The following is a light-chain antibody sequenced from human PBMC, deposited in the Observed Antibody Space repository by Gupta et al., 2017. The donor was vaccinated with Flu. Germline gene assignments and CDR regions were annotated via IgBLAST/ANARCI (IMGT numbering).Light chain of an antibody. CDR1: QSISNY. CDR2: AGS. J-gene: IGKJ2*01. V-gene: IGKV1-39*01. Sequence: DIQMTQSPSSLSASVGDRVTITCRASQSISNYLNWYQQKPGKAPKLLIYAGSKLQSGVPSRFSGSGSGTDFTLTISRLQPEDFAIYYCQQRDNALFTFGQGTNMESK. CDR3: QQRDNALFT.